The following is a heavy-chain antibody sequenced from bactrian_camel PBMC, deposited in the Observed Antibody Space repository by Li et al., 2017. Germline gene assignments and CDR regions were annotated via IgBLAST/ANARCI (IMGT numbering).Heavy chain of an antibody. Sequence: HVQLVESGGGSVQAGGSLRLSCKASGVRLGTNSKGWWRQRQGKEREAVAAIDSDGSTSYADSVKGRFTISQDNAKNTLYLQMTNLQPEDTGMYYCAARGGMYCPELSRGNAVLFDYWGQGTQVTVS. J-gene: IGHJ6*01. CDR3: AARGGMYCPELSRGNAVLFDY. D-gene: IGHD3*01. CDR2: IDSDGST. V-gene: IGHV3S53*01. CDR1: GVRLGTNS.